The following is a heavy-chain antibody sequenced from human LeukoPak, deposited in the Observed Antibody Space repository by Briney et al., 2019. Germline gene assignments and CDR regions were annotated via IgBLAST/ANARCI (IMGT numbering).Heavy chain of an antibody. Sequence: ASVKVSCKASGYTFTSYDINWVRQATGQGLEWMGWMNPNSGNTGYAQKFQGRVTMTTDTSTSTAYMELRSLRSDDTAVYYCARDSPNNIVATPYYYYMDVWGKGTTVTISS. CDR2: MNPNSGNT. CDR1: GYTFTSYD. V-gene: IGHV1-8*02. D-gene: IGHD5-12*01. CDR3: ARDSPNNIVATPYYYYMDV. J-gene: IGHJ6*03.